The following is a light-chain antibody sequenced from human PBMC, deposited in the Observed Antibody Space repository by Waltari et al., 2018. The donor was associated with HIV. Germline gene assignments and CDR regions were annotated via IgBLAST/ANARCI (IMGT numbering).Light chain of an antibody. V-gene: IGLV1-40*01. J-gene: IGLJ2*01. CDR2: GNT. CDR1: SSNIGAGYD. Sequence: QRVTISCTGGSSNIGAGYDVHWYQQLPGTAPKLLIYGNTNRPSGVPDRFSGSKSGTSASLAITGLQAEDESDYYCQSYDSSLSGVVFGGGTKLTVL. CDR3: QSYDSSLSGVV.